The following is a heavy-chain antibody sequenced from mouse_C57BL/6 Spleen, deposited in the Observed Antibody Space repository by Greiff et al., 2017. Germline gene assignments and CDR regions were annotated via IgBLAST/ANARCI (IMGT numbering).Heavy chain of an antibody. Sequence: VQLQQPGAELVMPGASVKLSCKASGYTFTSYWMHWVKQRPGQGLEWIGEIDPSDSYTNYNQKFTGKSTLTVDKSSSTAYMQLSSLTSEDSAVYSVARDAVNTVVARGAFGYWGQGTTLTVSS. CDR2: IDPSDSYT. CDR3: ARDAVNTVVARGAFGY. J-gene: IGHJ2*01. D-gene: IGHD1-1*01. V-gene: IGHV1-69*01. CDR1: GYTFTSYW.